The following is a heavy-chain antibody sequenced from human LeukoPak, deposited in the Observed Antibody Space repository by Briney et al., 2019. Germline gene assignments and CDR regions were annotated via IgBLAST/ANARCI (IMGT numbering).Heavy chain of an antibody. CDR2: IIPILGIA. CDR3: ARDGTMVRGVRYYYYYYGMDV. CDR1: GGTFSSYA. D-gene: IGHD3-10*01. Sequence: SVKVSCKASGGTFSSYAISWVRQAPGQGLEWMGRIIPILGIANYAQKFQGRVTITADKSTSTAYMELSSLRSEDTAVYYCARDGTMVRGVRYYYYYYGMDVWGQGTTVTVSS. V-gene: IGHV1-69*04. J-gene: IGHJ6*02.